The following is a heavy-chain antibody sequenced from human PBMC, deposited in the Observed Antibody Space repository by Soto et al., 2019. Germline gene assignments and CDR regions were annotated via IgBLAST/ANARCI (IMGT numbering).Heavy chain of an antibody. D-gene: IGHD6-6*01. CDR1: GGSINTDRDY. Sequence: PSETLSLTCTVSGGSINTDRDYWGLIRQHPPKGLEWIGDIFHTGSTFYNPSLKSRLTMSVDTSKNQFFLRLTSVTAADTPGYYPASGSYSRSTHNWFDPWGQGTLVIVS. J-gene: IGHJ5*02. CDR3: ASGSYSRSTHNWFDP. V-gene: IGHV4-31*03. CDR2: IFHTGST.